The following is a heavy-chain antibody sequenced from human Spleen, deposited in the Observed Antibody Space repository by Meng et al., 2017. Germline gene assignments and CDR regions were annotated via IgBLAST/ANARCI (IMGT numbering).Heavy chain of an antibody. J-gene: IGHJ4*02. CDR2: INPNSGGT. V-gene: IGHV1-2*06. CDR3: GRRTEGLDY. D-gene: IGHD1-14*01. CDR1: GYTFTGYY. Sequence: QVQLVQSGAEVKKPGASVKVSCKASGYTFTGYYIHWVRQAPGQGLEWMGQINPNSGGTKYAWKFQGRVTMTRDTSISTAYMDLSRLTSDDTAVYYCGRRTEGLDYWGQGTLVTVSS.